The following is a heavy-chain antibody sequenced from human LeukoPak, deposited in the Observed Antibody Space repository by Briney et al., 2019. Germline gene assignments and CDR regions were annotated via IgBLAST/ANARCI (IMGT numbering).Heavy chain of an antibody. CDR3: ARTTEGYCSSASCFGFSYSYYMDV. CDR2: INHSGST. Sequence: PSETLSLTCTVSGGSISSSSYYWGWIRQPPGKGLEWIGEINHSGSTNYNPSLKSRVTISVDTSKNQFSLKLSSVTAADTAVYYCARTTEGYCSSASCFGFSYSYYMDVWGKGTTVTISS. CDR1: GGSISSSSYY. V-gene: IGHV4-39*07. D-gene: IGHD2-2*01. J-gene: IGHJ6*03.